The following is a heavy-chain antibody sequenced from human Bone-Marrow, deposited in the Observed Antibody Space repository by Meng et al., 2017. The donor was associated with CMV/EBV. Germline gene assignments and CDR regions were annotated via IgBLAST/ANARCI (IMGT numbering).Heavy chain of an antibody. CDR3: AKDTGFLEYSNTPYYFDY. Sequence: GESLKISCAASGFTFSTYGMHWVRQAPGKGLEWVAVIWYDGSNKYYADSVKGRFTISRDNSKNTLYLQMNSLRAEDTAVYYCAKDTGFLEYSNTPYYFDYWGQGTLVTVYS. V-gene: IGHV3-33*06. CDR2: IWYDGSNK. J-gene: IGHJ4*02. D-gene: IGHD6-6*01. CDR1: GFTFSTYG.